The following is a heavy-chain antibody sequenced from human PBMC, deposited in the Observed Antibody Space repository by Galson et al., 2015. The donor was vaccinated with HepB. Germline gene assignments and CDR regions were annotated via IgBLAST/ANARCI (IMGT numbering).Heavy chain of an antibody. J-gene: IGHJ4*02. D-gene: IGHD6-13*01. Sequence: SLRLSCAASGFTFGNYAMAWVRQAPGKGLEWVSVIGSGGGDIHYGDSVKGRFTISRDNSKNTLYLQMNSLRAEDTAVYYCARGIAAAGNAVVHFDYWGQGTLVTVSS. CDR3: ARGIAAAGNAVVHFDY. CDR2: IGSGGGDI. V-gene: IGHV3-23*01. CDR1: GFTFGNYA.